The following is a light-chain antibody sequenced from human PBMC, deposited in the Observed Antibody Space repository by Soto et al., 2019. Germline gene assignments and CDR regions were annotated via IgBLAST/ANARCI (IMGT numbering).Light chain of an antibody. CDR2: DAS. V-gene: IGKV1-5*01. J-gene: IGKJ1*01. CDR3: QQYNSYPWT. Sequence: DIQMTQSPYTLSASVGDRVTITCRASQSMSSWLAWYQQKPGKAPKLLIYDASSLESGVPSRFSGSGSGTEFTLTITSLQPDDFATYYCQQYNSYPWTFGQGTKVDIK. CDR1: QSMSSW.